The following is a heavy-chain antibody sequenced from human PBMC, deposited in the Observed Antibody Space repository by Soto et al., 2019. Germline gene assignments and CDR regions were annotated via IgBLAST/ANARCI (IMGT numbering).Heavy chain of an antibody. D-gene: IGHD6-19*01. J-gene: IGHJ4*02. V-gene: IGHV3-23*01. CDR2: ISSGGTTT. CDR1: GFSFSTHA. Sequence: GGSLRLSCTASGFSFSTHAMSWVRQAPGKGLEWVSSISSGGTTTFYAASVEGRFTISRDKSKNTLYLQMNSLRADDTAVYYCAREGGSIGGWFGRKFDSWGQGTQVTVSS. CDR3: AREGGSIGGWFGRKFDS.